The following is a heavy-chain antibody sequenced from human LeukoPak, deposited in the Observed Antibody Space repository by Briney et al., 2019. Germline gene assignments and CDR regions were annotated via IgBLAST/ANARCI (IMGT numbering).Heavy chain of an antibody. J-gene: IGHJ4*02. D-gene: IGHD6-13*01. CDR3: ARQIAGAGHFDY. CDR1: GGSTSISIYY. CDR2: IYYSGSP. Sequence: AQTLSLTRTVSGGSTSISIYYWGWIRQPPGKGLEWIGRIYYSGSPYYNPSLKSRATLSVDTSKNQFSLKLTSVTAGDTGVYYCARQIAGAGHFDYWGQGTLVTVSS. V-gene: IGHV4-39*01.